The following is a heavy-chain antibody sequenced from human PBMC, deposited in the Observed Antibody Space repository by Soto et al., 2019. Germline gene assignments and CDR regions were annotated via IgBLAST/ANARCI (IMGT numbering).Heavy chain of an antibody. CDR2: ISGSGGST. J-gene: IGHJ4*02. Sequence: GGSLRLSCAASGFTFSSYAMSWVRQAPGKGLEWVSAISGSGGSTYYADSVKGRFTISRDNSKNTLYLQMNSLRAEDTAVYYCAKGATKYYYDSSGLFDYWGQGTLVTAPQ. CDR3: AKGATKYYYDSSGLFDY. CDR1: GFTFSSYA. V-gene: IGHV3-23*01. D-gene: IGHD3-22*01.